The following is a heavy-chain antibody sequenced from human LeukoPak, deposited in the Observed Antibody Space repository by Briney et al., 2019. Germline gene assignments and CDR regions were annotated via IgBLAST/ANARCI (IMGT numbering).Heavy chain of an antibody. CDR3: ARGAPSIAAAGSPNSYAFDI. V-gene: IGHV4-59*12. D-gene: IGHD6-13*01. Sequence: SETLSLTCTVSGGSISSYYWSWIRQPPGKGLEWIGYIYYSGSTNYNPSLKSRVTISVDTSKNQFSLKLSSVTAADTAVYYCARGAPSIAAAGSPNSYAFDIWGQGTMVTVSS. J-gene: IGHJ3*02. CDR1: GGSISSYY. CDR2: IYYSGST.